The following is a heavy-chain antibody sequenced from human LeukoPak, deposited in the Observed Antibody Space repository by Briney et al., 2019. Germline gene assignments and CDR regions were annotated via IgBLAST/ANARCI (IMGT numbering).Heavy chain of an antibody. D-gene: IGHD3-22*01. J-gene: IGHJ4*02. V-gene: IGHV1-69*04. Sequence: GASVKVSCKASGGTFSSYAISWVRQAPGQGLEWMGRIIPILGIANYAQKFQGRVTITADKSTSTAYMKLSSLRSEDTAVYYCARGYDSSGYPTLGWGQGTLVTVSS. CDR2: IIPILGIA. CDR3: ARGYDSSGYPTLG. CDR1: GGTFSSYA.